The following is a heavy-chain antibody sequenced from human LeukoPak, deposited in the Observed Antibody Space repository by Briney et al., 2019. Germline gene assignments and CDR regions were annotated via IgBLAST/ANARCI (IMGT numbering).Heavy chain of an antibody. CDR3: ARAVYDSSGYYYQFDY. V-gene: IGHV4-39*07. CDR2: IYYSGST. D-gene: IGHD3-22*01. CDR1: GGSISSSSYY. Sequence: SETLSLTCTVSGGSISSSSYYWGWIRQPPGKGLEWIGGIYYSGSTYYSPSLKSRVTISVDTSKNQFSLKLSSVTAADTAVYYCARAVYDSSGYYYQFDYWGQGTLVTVSS. J-gene: IGHJ4*02.